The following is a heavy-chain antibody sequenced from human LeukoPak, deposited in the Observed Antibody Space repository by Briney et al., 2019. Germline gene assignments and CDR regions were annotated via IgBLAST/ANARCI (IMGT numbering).Heavy chain of an antibody. V-gene: IGHV3-23*01. D-gene: IGHD5-12*01. CDR3: ARRERGYSGYDFPY. J-gene: IGHJ4*02. CDR2: ISGSGGRT. CDR1: GFTFSSYA. Sequence: PGGSLRLSCAASGFTFSSYAMSWIRQAPGPGLERVSAISGSGGRTYYADSVKGRYTISRDNSKNTLYLQMNSLRAEDTAVYYCARRERGYSGYDFPYWGQGTLVTVSS.